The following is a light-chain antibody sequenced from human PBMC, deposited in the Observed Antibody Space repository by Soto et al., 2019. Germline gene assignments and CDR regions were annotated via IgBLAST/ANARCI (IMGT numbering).Light chain of an antibody. CDR2: KAS. CDR1: QSISSW. J-gene: IGKJ4*01. CDR3: QQYHSYSLT. Sequence: DIQMTQSPSTLSASVGDRVTITCRASQSISSWLAWYQQKPGKAPKLLIYKASSLEGGVPSRFSGSGSGTDFPLTISSLQHDDFAIYYCQQYHSYSLTFGGGTKVDIK. V-gene: IGKV1-5*03.